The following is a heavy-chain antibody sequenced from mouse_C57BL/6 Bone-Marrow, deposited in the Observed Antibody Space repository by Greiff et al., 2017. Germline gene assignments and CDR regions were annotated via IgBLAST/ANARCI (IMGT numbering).Heavy chain of an antibody. D-gene: IGHD2-1*01. CDR3: ARRPLLWVSCGYFDV. J-gene: IGHJ1*03. V-gene: IGHV5-2*01. Sequence: EVMLVESGGGLVQPGESLKLSCESNEYEFPSHDMSWVRKTPEKRLELVAAINSDGGSTYYPDTMERRFILSRDNTKKTLYLQMSSLRSEDTALYYCARRPLLWVSCGYFDVWGTGTTVTVSS. CDR1: EYEFPSHD. CDR2: INSDGGST.